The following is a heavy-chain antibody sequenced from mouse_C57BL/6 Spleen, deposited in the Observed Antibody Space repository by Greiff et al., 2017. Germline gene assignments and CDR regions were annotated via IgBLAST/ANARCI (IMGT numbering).Heavy chain of an antibody. Sequence: QVQLQQPGAELVKPGASVKLSCKASGYTFTSYWMHWVKQRPGQGLEWIGMIHPNRGSTNYNEKFKSKATLTVDNSSSPAYMQLSSLTSEDSAVYYCVYDYGEGFDYWGQGTTLTGSS. V-gene: IGHV1-64*01. J-gene: IGHJ2*01. CDR3: VYDYGEGFDY. CDR1: GYTFTSYW. CDR2: IHPNRGST. D-gene: IGHD2-4*01.